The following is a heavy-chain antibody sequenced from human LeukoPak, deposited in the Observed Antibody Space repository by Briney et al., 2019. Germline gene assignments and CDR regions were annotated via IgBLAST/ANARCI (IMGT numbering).Heavy chain of an antibody. CDR1: GGSISSSDYY. J-gene: IGHJ4*02. CDR3: ARVSWYGSGCYHDY. CDR2: IYYSGST. D-gene: IGHD3-10*01. Sequence: RPSETLSLICTVSGGSISSSDYYWGWIRQPPGKGLEWIGSIYYSGSTNYNPSLKSRVTISVDKSKNHFSLKLSSVTAADTAVYYCARVSWYGSGCYHDYWGQGTLVTVSS. V-gene: IGHV4-39*07.